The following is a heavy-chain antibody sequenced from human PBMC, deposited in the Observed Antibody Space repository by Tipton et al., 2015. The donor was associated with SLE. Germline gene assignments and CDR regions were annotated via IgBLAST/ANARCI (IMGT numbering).Heavy chain of an antibody. CDR1: GFTFSNYE. CDR3: ARGALGTYYFDN. Sequence: SLRLSCAASGFTFSNYEMNWVRQAPGKGLEWVSYISSGGSIIYYADSVKGRFTISRDNAKNSVFVQMNSLRAEDTAFYYCARGALGTYYFDNWGQGALVTVSS. D-gene: IGHD7-27*01. J-gene: IGHJ4*02. CDR2: ISSGGSII. V-gene: IGHV3-48*03.